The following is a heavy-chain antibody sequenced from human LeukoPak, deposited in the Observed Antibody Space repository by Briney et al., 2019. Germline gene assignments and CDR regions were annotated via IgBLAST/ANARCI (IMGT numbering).Heavy chain of an antibody. J-gene: IGHJ4*02. V-gene: IGHV4-39*07. CDR1: GGSISSSSYY. CDR2: IYYSGST. CDR3: ARRSDTPDY. D-gene: IGHD2-15*01. Sequence: PSETLSLTCTVSGGSISSSSYYWGWIRQPPGKGLEWIGSIYYSGSTYYNPSLKSRVTISVDTSKNQFSLKLSSVTAADTAVYYCARRSDTPDYWGQGTLVTVSS.